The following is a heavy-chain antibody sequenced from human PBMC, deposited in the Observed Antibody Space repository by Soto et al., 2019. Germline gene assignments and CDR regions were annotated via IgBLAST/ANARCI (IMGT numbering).Heavy chain of an antibody. V-gene: IGHV3-9*01. J-gene: IGHJ4*02. CDR1: GFTFDDYA. CDR2: ISWNSGSI. CDR3: AKGGCSSTSCYADFDY. D-gene: IGHD2-2*01. Sequence: EVQLVESGGGLVQSGRSLRLSCAASGFTFDDYAMHWVRQAPGKGLEWVSGISWNSGSIGYADSVKGRFTISRDNAKNSLYLQMNSLRAEDTALYYCAKGGCSSTSCYADFDYWGQGTLVTVSS.